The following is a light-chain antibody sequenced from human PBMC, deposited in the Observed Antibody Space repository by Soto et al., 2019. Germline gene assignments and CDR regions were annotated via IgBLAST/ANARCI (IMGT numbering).Light chain of an antibody. V-gene: IGKV3-11*01. CDR1: QSVSNY. CDR3: QQRSIWPWT. Sequence: EIVLTQSPATLSLSPGERATLSCCSSQSVSNYFVWYQQKPGQAPRLLIYDASKRATGIPARFSGSGSGPDFTLTISSLEPEDFAVYYCQQRSIWPWTFGQGTKVDSK. J-gene: IGKJ1*01. CDR2: DAS.